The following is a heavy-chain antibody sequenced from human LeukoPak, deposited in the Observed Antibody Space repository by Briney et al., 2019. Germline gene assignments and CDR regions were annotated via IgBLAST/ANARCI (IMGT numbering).Heavy chain of an antibody. D-gene: IGHD5-24*01. CDR2: ISSSGSTI. CDR1: VFTLSSYE. Sequence: GGALRHSCAASVFTLSSYEIDSVRQAPGKGLEWVSYISSSGSTIYYADNVKGGFTIPRDNAKTSLYLQMNSLRAEDTAVYYCARAEGNAYNYNWFDPWGQGTLVTVSS. J-gene: IGHJ5*02. V-gene: IGHV3-48*03. CDR3: ARAEGNAYNYNWFDP.